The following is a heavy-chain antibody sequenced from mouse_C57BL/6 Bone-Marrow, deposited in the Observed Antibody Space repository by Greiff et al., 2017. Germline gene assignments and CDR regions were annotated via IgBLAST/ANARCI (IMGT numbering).Heavy chain of an antibody. D-gene: IGHD2-3*01. V-gene: IGHV5-17*01. CDR3: ANIYDGYQAWFAY. Sequence: EVKVVESGGGLVKPGGSLKLSCAASGFTFSDYGMHWVRQAPEKGLEWVAYISSGSSTIYYADTVKGRFTISRDNAKNTLFLQMTSLRSEDTAMYYCANIYDGYQAWFAYWGQGTLVTVSA. CDR2: ISSGSSTI. CDR1: GFTFSDYG. J-gene: IGHJ3*01.